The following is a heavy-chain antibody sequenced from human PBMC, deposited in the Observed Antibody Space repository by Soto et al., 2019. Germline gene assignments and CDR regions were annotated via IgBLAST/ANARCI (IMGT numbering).Heavy chain of an antibody. CDR1: GGSINSGGQY. CDR2: VYYSGLT. D-gene: IGHD3-10*01. V-gene: IGHV4-31*03. J-gene: IGHJ6*03. Sequence: PSETLSLTCSVSGGSINSGGQYWSWIRQPPGKGLEWIGYVYYSGLTHYSPSLKSRVTISIDTSKKQFSLKLSSVTAADTAVYYCARAGRLRGVIITSYYYYMDVWGKGTTVTVSS. CDR3: ARAGRLRGVIITSYYYYMDV.